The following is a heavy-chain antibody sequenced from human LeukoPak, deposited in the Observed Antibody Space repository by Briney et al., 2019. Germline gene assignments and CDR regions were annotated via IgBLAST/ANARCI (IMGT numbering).Heavy chain of an antibody. Sequence: QPRGSLRLSCAASGFTFSSYWMHWVRQAPGKGLVWVSRIFSDGTGTNYADSVKGRFTISRDNAKNTLYLQMNSLRAEDTAVYYCARSYDSSVYYFHPFDYWGQGTLVTVSS. V-gene: IGHV3-74*01. CDR2: IFSDGTGT. CDR1: GFTFSSYW. CDR3: ARSYDSSVYYFHPFDY. D-gene: IGHD3-22*01. J-gene: IGHJ4*02.